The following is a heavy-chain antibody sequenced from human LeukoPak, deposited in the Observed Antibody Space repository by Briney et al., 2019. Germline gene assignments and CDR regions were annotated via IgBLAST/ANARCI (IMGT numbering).Heavy chain of an antibody. D-gene: IGHD3-10*01. CDR3: ARVWGYYGSGSLYNWFDP. Sequence: SVKVSCKASGGTFSSYTISWVRQAPGQGLEWMGRIIPIFGTANYAQKFQGRVTITTDESTSTAYMELSSLRSEDTAVYYCARVWGYYGSGSLYNWFDPWGQGTLVTVSS. V-gene: IGHV1-69*05. J-gene: IGHJ5*02. CDR2: IIPIFGTA. CDR1: GGTFSSYT.